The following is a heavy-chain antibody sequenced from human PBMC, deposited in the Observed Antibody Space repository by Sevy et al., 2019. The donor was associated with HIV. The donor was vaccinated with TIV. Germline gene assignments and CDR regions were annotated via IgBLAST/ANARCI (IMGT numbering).Heavy chain of an antibody. Sequence: GGSLRLSCAASGFTFSSYEMNWVRQAPGKGLEWVSYISSSGSTIYYADSVKGRFTISRDNAKNSLYLQMNSLRAEDTAVYYCAGDGATIFGVVITIPDAFDIWGQGTMVTVSS. CDR2: ISSSGSTI. V-gene: IGHV3-48*03. CDR1: GFTFSSYE. CDR3: AGDGATIFGVVITIPDAFDI. D-gene: IGHD3-3*01. J-gene: IGHJ3*02.